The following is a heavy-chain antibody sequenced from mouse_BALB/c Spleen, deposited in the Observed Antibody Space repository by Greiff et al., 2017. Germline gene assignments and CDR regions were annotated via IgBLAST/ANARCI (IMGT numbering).Heavy chain of an antibody. Sequence: EVKLMESGGGLVKPGGSLKLSCAASGFTFSDYYMYWVRQTPEKRLEWVATISDGGSYTYYPDSVKGRFTISRDNAKNNLYLQMSSLKSEDTAMYYCARGPLYGFDYWGQGTTLTVSS. V-gene: IGHV5-4*02. CDR3: ARGPLYGFDY. CDR1: GFTFSDYY. D-gene: IGHD2-10*02. CDR2: ISDGGSYT. J-gene: IGHJ2*01.